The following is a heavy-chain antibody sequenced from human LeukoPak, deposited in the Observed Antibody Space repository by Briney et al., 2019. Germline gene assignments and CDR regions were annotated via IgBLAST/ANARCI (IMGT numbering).Heavy chain of an antibody. CDR2: INPSGGST. D-gene: IGHD3-22*01. CDR3: ARDDYDDRSGYQHSTRNDY. J-gene: IGHJ4*02. Sequence: ASVKVSCKASGYTFTSYYMHWVRQAPGQGLEWMGIINPSGGSTNYAQKFQSRVTMTRDTSTSTVYMELSSLRSEDTAVYYCARDDYDDRSGYQHSTRNDYWGQGTLVTVSP. CDR1: GYTFTSYY. V-gene: IGHV1-46*01.